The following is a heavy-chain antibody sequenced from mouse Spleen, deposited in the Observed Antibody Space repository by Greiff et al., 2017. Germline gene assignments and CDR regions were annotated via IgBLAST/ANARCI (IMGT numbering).Heavy chain of an antibody. V-gene: IGHV1-15*01. CDR1: GYTFTDYE. CDR3: TRRPLTTVVATDY. CDR2: IDPETGGT. D-gene: IGHD1-1*01. Sequence: VQLQQSGAELVRPGASVTLSCKASGYTFTDYEMHWVKQTPVHGLEWIGAIDPETGGTAYNQKFKGKATLTADKSSSTAYMELRSLTSEDSAVYYCTRRPLTTVVATDYWGQGTTLTVSS. J-gene: IGHJ2*01.